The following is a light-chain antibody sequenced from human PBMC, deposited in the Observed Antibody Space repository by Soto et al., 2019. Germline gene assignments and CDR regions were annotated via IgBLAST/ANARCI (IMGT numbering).Light chain of an antibody. Sequence: QSALTQPASVSGSPGQSITISCTGTSSDVGGYNYVSWYQQHPGKVPKLMIYEVSNRPSGVSNRFSGSKSGNTASLTISGLQAEDEADYSCSSYTSSSTHYVFGTGTKLTVL. CDR2: EVS. V-gene: IGLV2-14*01. CDR1: SSDVGGYNY. J-gene: IGLJ1*01. CDR3: SSYTSSSTHYV.